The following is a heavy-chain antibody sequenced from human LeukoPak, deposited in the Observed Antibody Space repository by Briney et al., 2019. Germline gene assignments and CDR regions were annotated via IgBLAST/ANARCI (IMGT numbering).Heavy chain of an antibody. D-gene: IGHD1-26*01. CDR3: ARDYRDAFVI. Sequence: SETLSLTCTVSGGSISSSSYYWGWIRQPPGKGLEWIGSIYYSGSTYYNPSLKSRVTISIDTSKNQFSLKLSSVTAADTAVYYCARDYRDAFVIWGQGTMVTVSS. J-gene: IGHJ3*02. V-gene: IGHV4-39*07. CDR2: IYYSGST. CDR1: GGSISSSSYY.